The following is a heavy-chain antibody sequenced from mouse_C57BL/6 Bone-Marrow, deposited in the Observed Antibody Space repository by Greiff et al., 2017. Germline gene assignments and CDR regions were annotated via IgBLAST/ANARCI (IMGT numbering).Heavy chain of an antibody. D-gene: IGHD1-1*01. J-gene: IGHJ1*03. Sequence: EVQLQQSGAELVRPGASVKLSCTASGFNIKDDYMHWVKQRPEQGLEWIGWIDPENGDTEYASKFQGKATITADTSSNTAYLQLSSLTSEDTAVYYCTRFNYYGSSYHWYFDVWGTGTTVTVSS. CDR1: GFNIKDDY. CDR3: TRFNYYGSSYHWYFDV. CDR2: IDPENGDT. V-gene: IGHV14-4*01.